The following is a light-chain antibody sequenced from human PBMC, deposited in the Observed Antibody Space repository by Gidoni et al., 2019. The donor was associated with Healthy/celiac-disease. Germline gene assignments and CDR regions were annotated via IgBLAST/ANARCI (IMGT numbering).Light chain of an antibody. CDR3: SSYTSSSSVV. J-gene: IGLJ2*01. CDR2: DVS. Sequence: QSALTQPASVSGSPGPSITISCTGTSSDVGGYNYVSWYQQHPGKAPKLMIYDVSNRPSGGSNRFSGSKSGNTASRTISGLQAEDEADYYCSSYTSSSSVVFGGGTKLTVL. CDR1: SSDVGGYNY. V-gene: IGLV2-14*01.